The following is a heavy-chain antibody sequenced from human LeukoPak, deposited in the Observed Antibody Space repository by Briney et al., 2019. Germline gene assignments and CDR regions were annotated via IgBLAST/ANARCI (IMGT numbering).Heavy chain of an antibody. CDR3: ARGVRIFGVVTWDY. Sequence: GASVKVSCKASGYTFTGYYMHWVRQAPGQGLEWMGWINPNSGGTKYAQKFQGRVTMKRERSISTAYMELSRLRSDDTAVYYCARGVRIFGVVTWDYWGQGTLVTVSS. V-gene: IGHV1-2*02. CDR1: GYTFTGYY. CDR2: INPNSGGT. D-gene: IGHD3-3*01. J-gene: IGHJ4*02.